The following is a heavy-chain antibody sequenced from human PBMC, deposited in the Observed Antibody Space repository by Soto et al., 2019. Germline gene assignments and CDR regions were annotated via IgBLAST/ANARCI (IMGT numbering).Heavy chain of an antibody. CDR3: APGISGGNNWFDP. CDR2: IDWDDDK. Sequence: SGPTLVNPTQTLTLTCTFSGFSLTTNGMCVSWIRQPPGKALEWLALIDWDDDKYYSTSLKTRLTISKDTSKNQVVLTMANMDPVDTATYYCAPGISGGNNWFDPWGQGTLVTVSS. D-gene: IGHD2-15*01. V-gene: IGHV2-70*01. CDR1: GFSLTTNGMC. J-gene: IGHJ5*02.